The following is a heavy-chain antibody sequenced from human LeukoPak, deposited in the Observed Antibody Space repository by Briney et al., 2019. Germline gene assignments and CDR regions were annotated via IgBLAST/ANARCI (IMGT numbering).Heavy chain of an antibody. V-gene: IGHV3-9*01. D-gene: IGHD6-13*01. CDR1: GFAFDDYA. CDR2: ISYNTGKL. J-gene: IGHJ4*02. Sequence: GGSLRLSCAASGFAFDDYAMNWVRQAPGEALEWVSGISYNTGKLTYAGSVKGRFTISRDNAKNSLYLQMNSLRPEDTAVYYCAKGSGSSSWFAFDSWGQGTLVIVSS. CDR3: AKGSGSSSWFAFDS.